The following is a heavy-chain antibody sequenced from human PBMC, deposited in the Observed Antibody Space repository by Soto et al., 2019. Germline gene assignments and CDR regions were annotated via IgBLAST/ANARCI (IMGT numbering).Heavy chain of an antibody. CDR3: AKDGPSNAFLENWFDS. Sequence: QPGGSLRLSCAASGFTFSNYEMHWVRQAPGKGLEWVSAISASGGSTYYADSVKGLFTISRDNSKNTLYLQMNSLRAEDTAVYYCAKDGPSNAFLENWFDSWGQGTLVTVSS. CDR1: GFTFSNYE. D-gene: IGHD4-4*01. V-gene: IGHV3-23*01. J-gene: IGHJ5*01. CDR2: ISASGGST.